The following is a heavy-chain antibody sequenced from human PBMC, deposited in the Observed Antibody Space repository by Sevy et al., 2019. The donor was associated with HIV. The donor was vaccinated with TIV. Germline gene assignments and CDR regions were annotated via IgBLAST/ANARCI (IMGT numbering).Heavy chain of an antibody. CDR2: IRYDGSNK. Sequence: GGSLRLSCAASGFTFSSYGMHWVRQAPGKGLEWVAFIRYDGSNKYDADSVKGRFTISRDNSKNTLYLQMNSLRAEDTAVYYCAKVGYSSSWYTGIDYWGQGTLVTVSS. CDR1: GFTFSSYG. D-gene: IGHD6-13*01. V-gene: IGHV3-30*02. J-gene: IGHJ4*02. CDR3: AKVGYSSSWYTGIDY.